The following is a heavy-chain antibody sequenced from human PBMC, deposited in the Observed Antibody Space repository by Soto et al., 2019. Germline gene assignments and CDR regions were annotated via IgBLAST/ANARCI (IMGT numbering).Heavy chain of an antibody. V-gene: IGHV4-34*01. CDR3: ARNRPYYDILTGYYYYYGMDV. Sequence: SETLSLTCAVYGGSFSGYYWSWIRQPPGKGLEWIGEINHSGSTNYNPSLKSRVTISVDTSKNQFSLKLSSVTAADTAVYYCARNRPYYDILTGYYYYYGMDVWGQGTTVTVSS. CDR1: GGSFSGYY. CDR2: INHSGST. J-gene: IGHJ6*02. D-gene: IGHD3-9*01.